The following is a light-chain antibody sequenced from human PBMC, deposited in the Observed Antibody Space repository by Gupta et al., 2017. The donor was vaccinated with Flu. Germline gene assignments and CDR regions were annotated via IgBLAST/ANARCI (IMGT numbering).Light chain of an antibody. J-gene: IGLJ3*02. CDR1: SNNVGNQG. CDR2: RNN. Sequence: AGLTQPPSVSKGLTPTATLTCTGNSNNVGNQGAAWLQHHQGHPPKLLSYRNNNRPSGISERFSASRSGNTASLTITGLQPEDEADYYCSALDNGLSAWVFGGGTKLTVL. CDR3: SALDNGLSAWV. V-gene: IGLV10-54*02.